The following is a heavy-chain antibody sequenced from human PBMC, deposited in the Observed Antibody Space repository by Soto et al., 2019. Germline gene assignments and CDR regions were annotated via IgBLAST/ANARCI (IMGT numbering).Heavy chain of an antibody. D-gene: IGHD3-16*02. J-gene: IGHJ3*02. V-gene: IGHV1-2*04. CDR2: INPNSGGT. CDR1: GYTFTGYY. Sequence: ASVKVSCKASGYTFTGYYMHWVRQAPGQGLEWMGWINPNSGGTNYPQKFQGWVTMTRDTSISTAYMELSRLRSDDTAVYYCARGGYDYVWGSYRSHRPKDNAFDIWGQGTMVTVSS. CDR3: ARGGYDYVWGSYRSHRPKDNAFDI.